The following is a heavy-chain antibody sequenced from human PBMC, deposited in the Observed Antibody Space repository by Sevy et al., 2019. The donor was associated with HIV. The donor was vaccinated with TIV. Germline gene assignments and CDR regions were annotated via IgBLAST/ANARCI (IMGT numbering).Heavy chain of an antibody. J-gene: IGHJ4*02. CDR2: IHTSGST. D-gene: IGHD3-22*01. V-gene: IGHV4-4*07. CDR3: ARSPGYYYDSSEFDY. CDR1: GGSISSYY. Sequence: SETLSLTCTVSGGSISSYYWSWIRQPAGKGLEWIGRIHTSGSTNYNPSLKSRVTMSVDTSKNQFSLKLSSVTAADTAVYYCARSPGYYYDSSEFDYWGQGTLVTVSS.